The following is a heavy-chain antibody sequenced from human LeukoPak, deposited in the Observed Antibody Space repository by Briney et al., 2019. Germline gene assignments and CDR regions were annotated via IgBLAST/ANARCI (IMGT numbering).Heavy chain of an antibody. CDR2: IYPGDSDT. J-gene: IGHJ4*02. CDR3: ARSVTMIVSYFDY. CDR1: GYSFTSYW. D-gene: IGHD3-22*01. Sequence: GESLKISCKGSGYSFTSYWIGWVRQMPGKGLEWMGIIYPGDSDTRYSPSFQGQVTISADKSISTAYLQWSSLKASVTAMYYCARSVTMIVSYFDYWGQGTLVTVSS. V-gene: IGHV5-51*01.